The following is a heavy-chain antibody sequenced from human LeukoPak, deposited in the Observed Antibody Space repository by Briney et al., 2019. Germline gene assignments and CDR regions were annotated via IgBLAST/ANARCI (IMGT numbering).Heavy chain of an antibody. CDR3: ARGREVPGVIHAALEAFDI. Sequence: SETLSLTCTVSGGSISSGSYFWNWIRQPAGKGLEWIGLIYSSGNTNYSPSLMSRVTISVDTSKNQFSLKLSSVTAADTAVYYCARGREVPGVIHAALEAFDIWGQGTMVTVSS. D-gene: IGHD2-2*01. CDR1: GGSISSGSYF. J-gene: IGHJ3*02. V-gene: IGHV4-61*02. CDR2: IYSSGNT.